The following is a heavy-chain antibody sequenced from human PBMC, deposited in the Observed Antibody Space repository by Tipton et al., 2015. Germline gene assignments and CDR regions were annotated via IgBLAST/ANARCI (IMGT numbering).Heavy chain of an antibody. CDR1: GGSIDSYY. Sequence: TLSLTCTVSGGSIDSYYWSWIRQPPGKRLEWIGYISYTDGAHYNPALESRVTISVDTSKNQFSLRLTSVTAADTAMYYCARFGTTPATDDAFDIWGQGTMVTVSS. CDR3: ARFGTTPATDDAFDI. V-gene: IGHV4-59*12. D-gene: IGHD1/OR15-1a*01. J-gene: IGHJ3*02. CDR2: ISYTDGA.